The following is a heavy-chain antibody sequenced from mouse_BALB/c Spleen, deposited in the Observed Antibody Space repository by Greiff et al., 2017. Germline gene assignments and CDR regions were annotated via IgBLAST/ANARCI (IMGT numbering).Heavy chain of an antibody. D-gene: IGHD1-1*01. CDR2: ISSGGSYT. V-gene: IGHV5-6*01. Sequence: EVQGVESGGDLVKPGGSLKLSCAASGFTFSSYGMSWVRQTPDKRLEWVATISSGGSYTYYPDSVKGRFTISRDNAKNTLYLQMSSLKSEDTAMYYCARQGYYGSRVYFDVWGAGTTVTVSS. CDR1: GFTFSSYG. CDR3: ARQGYYGSRVYFDV. J-gene: IGHJ1*01.